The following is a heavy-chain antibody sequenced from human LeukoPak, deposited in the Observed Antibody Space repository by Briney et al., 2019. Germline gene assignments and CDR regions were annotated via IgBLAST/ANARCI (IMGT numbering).Heavy chain of an antibody. CDR3: ASWGDSSGYYYWDLNAFDI. CDR2: IIPILGIA. J-gene: IGHJ3*02. CDR1: GGTFSSYA. V-gene: IGHV1-69*04. Sequence: ASVKVSCKASGGTFSSYAISWVRQAPGQGLEWMGRIIPILGIANYAQKFQGRVTITADKSTSTAYMELSSLRSEDTAVYYCASWGDSSGYYYWDLNAFDIWGQGTMVTVSS. D-gene: IGHD3-22*01.